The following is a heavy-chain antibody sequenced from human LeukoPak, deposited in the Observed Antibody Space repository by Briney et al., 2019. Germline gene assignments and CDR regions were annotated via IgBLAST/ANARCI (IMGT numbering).Heavy chain of an antibody. D-gene: IGHD3-22*01. CDR3: ARRGSGYYDSREAFDI. CDR1: GYTFIAYY. J-gene: IGHJ3*02. V-gene: IGHV1-2*06. CDR2: INPNSGGT. Sequence: ASVKVSCEASGYTFIAYYIYWMRQAPGQGLEWVGRINPNSGGTNYAQNFQDRVTLTRDTSITTAYMELNRLISDDTAVYYCARRGSGYYDSREAFDIWGQGTMVTVSS.